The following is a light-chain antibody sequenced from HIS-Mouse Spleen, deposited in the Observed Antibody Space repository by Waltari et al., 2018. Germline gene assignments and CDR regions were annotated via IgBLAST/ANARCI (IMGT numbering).Light chain of an antibody. Sequence: DVVMTQSQLPLPVTLGKQASIPCRSSQSIVLSDGNTYLNWFQQRPDQYPRRLIYKVSNRDSGVPDRFSGIGSGTDFTLKISRVEAEDVGVYYCMQGTHWPSLFTFGPGTKVDIK. CDR3: MQGTHWPSLFT. CDR1: QSIVLSDGNTY. J-gene: IGKJ3*01. CDR2: KVS. V-gene: IGKV2-30*02.